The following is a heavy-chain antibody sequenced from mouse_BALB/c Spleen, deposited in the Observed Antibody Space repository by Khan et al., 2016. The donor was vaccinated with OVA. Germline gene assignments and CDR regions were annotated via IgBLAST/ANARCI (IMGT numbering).Heavy chain of an antibody. D-gene: IGHD1-3*01. Sequence: QVQLKESGPGLVAPSQTLSITCTVSGFSLSNYGIHWVRQSPGKGLEWLGVIWAGGSTNHNSALMSRLSISKDNSKSQVFLKMNRLQNDDRAMYYCARAFYNGAWFAYWGQGTLVTVSA. CDR1: GFSLSNYG. V-gene: IGHV2-9*02. J-gene: IGHJ3*01. CDR3: ARAFYNGAWFAY. CDR2: IWAGGST.